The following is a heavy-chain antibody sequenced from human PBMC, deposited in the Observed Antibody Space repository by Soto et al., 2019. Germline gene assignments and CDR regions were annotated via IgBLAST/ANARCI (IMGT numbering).Heavy chain of an antibody. CDR3: AKGVKVRGVIMPNNWFDP. J-gene: IGHJ5*02. V-gene: IGHV3-30-3*02. CDR2: TSADDSTK. D-gene: IGHD3-10*01. Sequence: QVQLRESGGGVVQPGGSLTLSSVTSGFIFRSHSIHWFRQAPGRGLEWVAVTSADDSTKLYAQSVKGRFIVSRDNFKNTLYLQMNSLRAEDTAVYYCAKGVKVRGVIMPNNWFDPWGQGTLVTVSS. CDR1: GFIFRSHS.